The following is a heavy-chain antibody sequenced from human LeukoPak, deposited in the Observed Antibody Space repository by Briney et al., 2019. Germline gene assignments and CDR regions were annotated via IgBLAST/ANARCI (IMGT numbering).Heavy chain of an antibody. CDR1: GFTFSNAR. J-gene: IGHJ4*02. Sequence: GESLRLSCAASGFTFSNARMSWVRQAPGKGLEWVGRIKSKTDGGTTDYAAPVKGRFTISRDDSKNTLYLQMNSLRTEDTALYYCTTVLTVTTYYWGQGTLVTVSS. V-gene: IGHV3-15*01. CDR2: IKSKTDGGTT. CDR3: TTVLTVTTYY. D-gene: IGHD4-17*01.